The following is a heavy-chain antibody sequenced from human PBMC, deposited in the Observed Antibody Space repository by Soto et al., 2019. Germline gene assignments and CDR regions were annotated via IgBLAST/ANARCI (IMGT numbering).Heavy chain of an antibody. V-gene: IGHV4-39*01. CDR1: GGSISSSSYY. D-gene: IGHD3-10*01. CDR2: IYYSGST. Sequence: QLQLQESGPRLVKPSETLSLTCTVSGGSISSSSYYWGWIRQPPGKGLEWIGSIYYSGSTYYNPSLKGRVTISVDTSKNQFSLKLSSVTAADTAVYYCARVYYYGSWRFDPWGQGTLVTVSS. CDR3: ARVYYYGSWRFDP. J-gene: IGHJ5*02.